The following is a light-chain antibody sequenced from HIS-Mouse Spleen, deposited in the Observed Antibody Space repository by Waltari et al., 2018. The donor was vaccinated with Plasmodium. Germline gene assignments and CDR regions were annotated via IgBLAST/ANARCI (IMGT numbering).Light chain of an antibody. CDR1: SGHSSYA. Sequence: QLVLTQSPSASASLGASVKLPCTLSSGHSSYAIAWHQQQPEKGPRSLMKLNSDGSHSKGDGIPDRFSGSSSGAERYLTISSLQSEDEADYYCQTWGTGMGVFGGGTKLTVL. V-gene: IGLV4-69*01. J-gene: IGLJ2*01. CDR2: LNSDGSH. CDR3: QTWGTGMGV.